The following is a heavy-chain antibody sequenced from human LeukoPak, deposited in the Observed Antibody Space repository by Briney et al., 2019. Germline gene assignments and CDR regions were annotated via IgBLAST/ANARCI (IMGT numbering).Heavy chain of an antibody. D-gene: IGHD3-10*01. CDR1: GYTFTGYY. J-gene: IGHJ4*02. V-gene: IGHV1-2*02. Sequence: ASVKVSCKASGYTFTGYYMHWVRQAPGQGLEWMGWINPNSGGTSYAQKFQGRVTMTRDTSISTAYMELSRLRSDDTAVYYCARGITMVRGVIIPTVYYWGQGTLVTVSS. CDR3: ARGITMVRGVIIPTVYY. CDR2: INPNSGGT.